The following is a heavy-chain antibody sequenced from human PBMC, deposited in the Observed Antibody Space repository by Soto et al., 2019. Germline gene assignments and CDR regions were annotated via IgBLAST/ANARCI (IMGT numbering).Heavy chain of an antibody. CDR1: GGTFSSYA. Sequence: QVHLVQSGDEVKKPGSSVKVSCKASGGTFSSYALSWVRQAPGQGLEWMGGIIPIFGTANYAQKFQGRVTITADESTSTAYMELSSLRSEDTAVYYCAREQHVAVAGTVLNWFAPCGQGTMVTVSS. CDR3: AREQHVAVAGTVLNWFAP. J-gene: IGHJ5*02. D-gene: IGHD6-19*01. CDR2: IIPIFGTA. V-gene: IGHV1-69*01.